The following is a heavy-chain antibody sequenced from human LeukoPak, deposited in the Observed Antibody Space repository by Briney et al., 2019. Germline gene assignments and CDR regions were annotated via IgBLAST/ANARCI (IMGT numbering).Heavy chain of an antibody. V-gene: IGHV3-64*04. CDR3: AEGAPQAYCGGDCSEYFQH. Sequence: PGGSLRLSCSASGFTFNRFYLHWVRQAPGKGLEFVSHISSNGATTYYADSVKGRFTISRDNSKNTLYLQMNSLRAEDTAVYYCAEGAPQAYCGGDCSEYFQHWGQGTLVTVSS. CDR1: GFTFNRFY. D-gene: IGHD2-21*02. J-gene: IGHJ1*01. CDR2: ISSNGATT.